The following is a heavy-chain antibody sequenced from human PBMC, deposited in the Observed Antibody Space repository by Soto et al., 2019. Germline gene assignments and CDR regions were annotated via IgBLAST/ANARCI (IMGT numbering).Heavy chain of an antibody. CDR3: AGHSDLGMATLNAFDI. V-gene: IGHV5-51*01. J-gene: IGHJ3*02. CDR2: IYPGDSDT. CDR1: GYSFTSYW. Sequence: GESLKISCKGSGYSFTSYWIGWVRQMPGKGLEWMGIIYPGDSDTRYSPSFQGQVTISADKSISTAYLQWSSLKASDTAIYYCAGHSDLGMATLNAFDIWGQGTMVTVSS. D-gene: IGHD5-12*01.